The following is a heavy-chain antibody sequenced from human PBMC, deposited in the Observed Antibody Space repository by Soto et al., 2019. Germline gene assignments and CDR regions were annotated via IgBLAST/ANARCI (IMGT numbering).Heavy chain of an antibody. D-gene: IGHD4-17*01. V-gene: IGHV1-18*01. CDR1: GYTFTSYG. CDR2: VSPNSGDT. Sequence: QVQLVQSAGEVRQPGASVKVSCKASGYTFTSYGITWVRQAPGQGLEWMGWVSPNSGDTRYAQNLQGRVTITTDRFTSIAYMELRSLTSDDTALYYFAREMWTSYGTQNFVDCWGQGALVTVSS. J-gene: IGHJ4*02. CDR3: AREMWTSYGTQNFVDC.